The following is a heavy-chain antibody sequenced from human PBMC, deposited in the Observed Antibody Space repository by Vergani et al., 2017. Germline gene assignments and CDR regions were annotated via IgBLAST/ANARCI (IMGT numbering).Heavy chain of an antibody. J-gene: IGHJ6*02. V-gene: IGHV7-4-1*02. CDR1: GYTFTRYA. D-gene: IGHD4-23*01. CDR3: ARGAVVTPRYYYYYGMDV. CDR2: INTNTGNP. Sequence: QVQLVQSGSELKKPGASVKISCKASGYTFTRYAINWVRQAPGQGLEWMGWINTNTGNPTYAQGFTGRFVFSLDTSVSTAYLQISSLKAEDTAVYYCARGAVVTPRYYYYYGMDVWGQGTTVTVSS.